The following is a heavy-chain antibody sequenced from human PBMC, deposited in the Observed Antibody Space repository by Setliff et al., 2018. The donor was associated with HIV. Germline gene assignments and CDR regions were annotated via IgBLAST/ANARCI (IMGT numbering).Heavy chain of an antibody. CDR2: IYTTGST. V-gene: IGHV4-61*02. CDR1: GGSISSSSYY. D-gene: IGHD3-22*01. Sequence: PSETLSLTCTVSGGSISSSSYYWTWIRQPAGKGLEWIGRIYTTGSTNYNTSLKSRVTISVDTSKNQFSLKLSSVTAADTAVYYCARQDQYDDSGYYVGFYGMDVWGQGTTVTVSS. J-gene: IGHJ6*02. CDR3: ARQDQYDDSGYYVGFYGMDV.